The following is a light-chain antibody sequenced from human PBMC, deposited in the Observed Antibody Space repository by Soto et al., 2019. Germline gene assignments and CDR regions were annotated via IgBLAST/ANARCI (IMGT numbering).Light chain of an antibody. CDR1: QSVSSSS. CDR3: QQYGSSPWT. V-gene: IGKV3-20*01. CDR2: GAS. J-gene: IGKJ1*01. Sequence: EIVLTQSPGTLSLSPGERATLSCRASQSVSSSSLAWYQQKPGQAPRLLIHGASSRATGIPDRFGGSGSGTDLPRTISRLEPEEFAVYYCQQYGSSPWTFGQGTKVEIK.